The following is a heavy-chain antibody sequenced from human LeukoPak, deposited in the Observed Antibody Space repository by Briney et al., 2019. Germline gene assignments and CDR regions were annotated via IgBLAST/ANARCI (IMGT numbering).Heavy chain of an antibody. V-gene: IGHV1-18*01. CDR1: GYTFTSYG. CDR3: ARDNSVRDEAWWFNP. Sequence: ASVKVSCKASGYTFTSYGISWVRQAPGQGLEWMGWISAYNGNTNYAQKLQGRVTMTTDTSTSTDYLELSSLRFEDTAVYYCARDNSVRDEAWWFNPWGQGTLVTVSS. J-gene: IGHJ5*02. CDR2: ISAYNGNT. D-gene: IGHD5-24*01.